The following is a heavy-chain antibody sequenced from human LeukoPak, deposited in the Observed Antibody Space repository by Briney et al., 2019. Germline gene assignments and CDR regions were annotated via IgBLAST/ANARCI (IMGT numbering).Heavy chain of an antibody. CDR3: ARALLMAVAGTQTPGCGMDV. CDR2: ISYDGSNK. CDR1: GFTFSRYD. J-gene: IGHJ6*02. V-gene: IGHV3-30-3*01. D-gene: IGHD6-19*01. Sequence: QPGGSLRLSCAASGFTFSRYDMHWVRQAPGKGLEWVAVISYDGSNKYYADSVKGRFSISRDNSKNTLYLQMNSLRAEDTAVYYCARALLMAVAGTQTPGCGMDVWGQGTA.